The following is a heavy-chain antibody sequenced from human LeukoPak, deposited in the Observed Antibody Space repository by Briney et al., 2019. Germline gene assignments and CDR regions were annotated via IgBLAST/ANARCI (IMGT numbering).Heavy chain of an antibody. J-gene: IGHJ4*02. CDR3: ARSINYDPDY. Sequence: PGGSLRLSCAASRFTFSTYWMHWVRQAPGKGLVWVSRINSDGSSTGYADSVKGRFTISRDNAKNTLYLQMNSLRAEDTALYYCARSINYDPDYWGQGTLVTVSS. CDR2: INSDGSST. V-gene: IGHV3-74*01. D-gene: IGHD3-22*01. CDR1: RFTFSTYW.